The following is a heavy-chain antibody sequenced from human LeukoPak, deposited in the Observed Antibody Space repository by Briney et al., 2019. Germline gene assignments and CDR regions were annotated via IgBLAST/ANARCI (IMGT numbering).Heavy chain of an antibody. Sequence: PGRSLRLSCAASEFTFSGYTMHWVRQAPGKGLEWVAHTSSDGGNKYYAESVKGRFTISRDNSKNTLYLHMNSLRVDDTAVYYCARGLHNGYDLYYFDYWGQGTLVTVSS. J-gene: IGHJ4*02. CDR1: EFTFSGYT. V-gene: IGHV3-30-3*01. D-gene: IGHD5-12*01. CDR3: ARGLHNGYDLYYFDY. CDR2: TSSDGGNK.